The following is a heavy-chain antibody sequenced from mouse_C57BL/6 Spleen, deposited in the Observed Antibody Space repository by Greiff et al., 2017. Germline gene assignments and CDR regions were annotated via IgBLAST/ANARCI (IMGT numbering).Heavy chain of an antibody. J-gene: IGHJ2*01. CDR1: GFTFSSYA. CDR3: ARGYDYNYFDY. Sequence: EVQLVESGGGLVKPGGSLKLSCAASGFTFSSYAMSWVRQTPEKRLEWVATISDGGSYTYYPDNVKGRFTISRDNAKNNLYLQMSHLKSEDTAMYYCARGYDYNYFDYWGQGTTLTVSS. D-gene: IGHD2-4*01. V-gene: IGHV5-4*01. CDR2: ISDGGSYT.